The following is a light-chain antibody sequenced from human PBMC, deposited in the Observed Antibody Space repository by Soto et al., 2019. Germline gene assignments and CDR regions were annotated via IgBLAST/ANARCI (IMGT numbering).Light chain of an antibody. CDR3: QQYGSSPLT. CDR1: QSVSSSY. J-gene: IGKJ4*01. V-gene: IGKV3-20*01. Sequence: EIVLTQSPGTLSLSPGERATLSCRASQSVSSSYLAWYQQKPGQAPRLLIYGASSRATGIQERFSGSGSGTDFTLTISRLEPEAFAVYYCQQYGSSPLTFGGGTKVEIK. CDR2: GAS.